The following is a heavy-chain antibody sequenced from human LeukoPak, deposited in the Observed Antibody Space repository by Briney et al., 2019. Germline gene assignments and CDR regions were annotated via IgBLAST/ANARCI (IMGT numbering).Heavy chain of an antibody. J-gene: IGHJ5*02. CDR2: ISSSSSYI. CDR3: ARDEDSSGYYYTRFDP. CDR1: GFTFSSYS. Sequence: GGSLRLSCAASGFTFSSYSMNWVRQAPGKGLEWVSSISSSSSYIYYADSVKGRFTISRDNAKNSLYLQMNSLRAEDTAVYYCARDEDSSGYYYTRFDPWGQGTLVTVSS. D-gene: IGHD3-22*01. V-gene: IGHV3-21*01.